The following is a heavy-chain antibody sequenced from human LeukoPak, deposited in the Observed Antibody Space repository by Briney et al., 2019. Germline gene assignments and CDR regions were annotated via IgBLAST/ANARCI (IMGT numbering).Heavy chain of an antibody. CDR2: IYTSGST. CDR1: GGSISSYY. D-gene: IGHD1-20*01. Sequence: PSETLSLTCTVSGGSISSYYWSWIRQPAGKGLEWIGRIYTSGSTNYNPSLKSRVTMSVDTSKNQFSLKLSSVTAADTAVYYCASITGTLGRDALDIWGQGTMVTVSS. CDR3: ASITGTLGRDALDI. J-gene: IGHJ3*02. V-gene: IGHV4-4*07.